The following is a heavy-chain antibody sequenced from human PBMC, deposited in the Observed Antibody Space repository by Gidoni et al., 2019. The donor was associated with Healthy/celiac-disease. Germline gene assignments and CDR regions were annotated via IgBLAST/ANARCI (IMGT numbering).Heavy chain of an antibody. J-gene: IGHJ6*03. CDR2: INPSGGST. CDR3: ARDCPGECSSNSCYSRAGVSGYYMDV. V-gene: IGHV1-46*01. D-gene: IGHD2-2*01. CDR1: GYTSPSYY. Sequence: QVQLVQSGAEVKKPGASVKVSCDASGYTSPSYYMHLVRQSPGPGLEWMGIINPSGGSTGYAQKFQGRGTMTRDTATSTGYMELSSVRSEDTVVYYSARDCPGECSSNSCYSRAGVSGYYMDVWGKGTTVTVSS.